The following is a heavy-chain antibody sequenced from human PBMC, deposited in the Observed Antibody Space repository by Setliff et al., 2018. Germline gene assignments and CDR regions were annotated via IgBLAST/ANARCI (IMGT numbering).Heavy chain of an antibody. J-gene: IGHJ4*02. CDR3: AKCTSWDSHYPYFDY. Sequence: GGSLRLSCAVSGFTLSNHGMNWVRQAPGKGLEWVSYINAWGTATYYADSVKGRFTVSKDNSKNTMYLQMNSLRDEDTAIYFCAKCTSWDSHYPYFDYWGQGALVTVSS. CDR1: GFTLSNHG. D-gene: IGHD4-4*01. V-gene: IGHV3-23*03. CDR2: INAWGTAT.